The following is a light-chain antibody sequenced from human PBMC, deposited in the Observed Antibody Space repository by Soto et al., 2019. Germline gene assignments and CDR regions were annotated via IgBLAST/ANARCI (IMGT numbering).Light chain of an antibody. CDR1: SSDVGGYNY. J-gene: IGLJ2*01. V-gene: IGLV2-14*01. CDR3: SSFSSNSTIV. CDR2: EVS. Sequence: QSALTQPASVSGSPGQSITISCIGSSSDVGGYNYVSWYQHHPGRVPKPMIFEVSDRPSGVSSRFSGSKSGNTAYLTISGLQAEDEADYYCSSFSSNSTIVFGGGTKVTVL.